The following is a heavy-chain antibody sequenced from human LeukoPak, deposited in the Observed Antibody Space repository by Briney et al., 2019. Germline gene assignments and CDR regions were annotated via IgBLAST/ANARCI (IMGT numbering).Heavy chain of an antibody. V-gene: IGHV3-30-3*01. CDR1: GFTFSSYA. J-gene: IGHJ3*02. CDR2: ISYGGSNK. CDR3: ARDPLPGLDAFDI. Sequence: GGSLRLSCAASGFTFSSYAMHWVRQAPGKGLEWVAVISYGGSNKYYADSVKGRFTISRDNSKNTLYLQMNSLRAEDTAVYYCARDPLPGLDAFDIWGQGTMVTVSS.